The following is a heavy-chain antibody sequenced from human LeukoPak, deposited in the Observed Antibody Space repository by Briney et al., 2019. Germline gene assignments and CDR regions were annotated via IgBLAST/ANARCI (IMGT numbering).Heavy chain of an antibody. CDR2: ISSSSSII. Sequence: GGSLRLSCAASGFTFSSYWMNWARQAPGKGLEWVSYISSSSSIIYYADSVKGRFTISRDNAKNSLYLQMNSLRAEDTAVYYCARGAAGGDYWGQGTLVTVSS. V-gene: IGHV3-48*01. CDR1: GFTFSSYW. D-gene: IGHD6-13*01. J-gene: IGHJ4*02. CDR3: ARGAAGGDY.